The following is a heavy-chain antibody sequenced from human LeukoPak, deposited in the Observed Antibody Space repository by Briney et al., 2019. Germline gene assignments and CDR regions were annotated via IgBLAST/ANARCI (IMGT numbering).Heavy chain of an antibody. V-gene: IGHV4-59*08. J-gene: IGHJ1*01. Sequence: TETLSLTCIVSDGSITSYFWSWIRQPPGKGLEWIGNIYYNGSTNYNPSLKSRVTISLDTSKNQFSLKLTSVTAADTAVYYCARHRSSSWVYFHHWGQGTLLTVSS. CDR1: DGSITSYF. CDR2: IYYNGST. CDR3: ARHRSSSWVYFHH. D-gene: IGHD6-13*01.